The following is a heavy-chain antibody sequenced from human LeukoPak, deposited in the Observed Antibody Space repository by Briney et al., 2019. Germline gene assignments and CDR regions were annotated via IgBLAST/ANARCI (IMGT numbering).Heavy chain of an antibody. V-gene: IGHV4-30-2*01. CDR2: IYHSGST. Sequence: SETLSLTCAVYGGSFSGYSWSWIRQPPGKGLEWIGYIYHSGSTYYNPSLKSRVTISVDRSKNQFSLKLSSVTAADTAVYYCARAIVGATPAFDYWGQGTLVTVSS. J-gene: IGHJ4*02. CDR3: ARAIVGATPAFDY. D-gene: IGHD1-26*01. CDR1: GGSFSGYS.